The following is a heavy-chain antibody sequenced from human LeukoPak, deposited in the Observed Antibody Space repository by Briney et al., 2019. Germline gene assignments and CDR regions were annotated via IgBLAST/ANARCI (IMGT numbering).Heavy chain of an antibody. Sequence: SETLSLTCTVSGGSISSYYWSWIRQPPGKGLEWIWYIYYSGSTNYNPSLKSRVTISVDTSKNQFSLKLSSVTAADTAVYYCARQRITLVRGSLYNWFDPWGQGTLVTVSS. D-gene: IGHD3-10*01. CDR2: IYYSGST. J-gene: IGHJ5*02. CDR1: GGSISSYY. V-gene: IGHV4-59*08. CDR3: ARQRITLVRGSLYNWFDP.